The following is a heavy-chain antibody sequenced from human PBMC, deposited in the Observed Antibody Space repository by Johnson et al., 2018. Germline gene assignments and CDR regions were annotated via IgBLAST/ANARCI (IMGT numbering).Heavy chain of an antibody. V-gene: IGHV5-51*03. CDR3: ARRGEYRVAFDI. J-gene: IGHJ3*02. CDR2: IHPRDSDT. D-gene: IGHD7-27*01. Sequence: VQLVQSGAEVKKXGESXKIXCKGSGYSFSSYWIGWVRQMPGKGLEWMGIIHPRDSDTTYSPSFQGKVTISADKSITTAYMQWSSLKAPDTAMYYCARRGEYRVAFDIWGQGTMVTVSS. CDR1: GYSFSSYW.